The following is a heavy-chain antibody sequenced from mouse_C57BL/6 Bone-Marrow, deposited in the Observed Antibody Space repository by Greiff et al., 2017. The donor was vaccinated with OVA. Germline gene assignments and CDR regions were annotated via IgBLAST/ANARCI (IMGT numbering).Heavy chain of an antibody. CDR2: IDPSDSYT. V-gene: IGHV1-50*01. CDR3: AREGVRILFAY. J-gene: IGHJ3*01. D-gene: IGHD2-2*01. Sequence: QLQQPGAELVKPGASVKLSCKASGYTFTSYWMQWVKQRPGQGLEWIGEIDPSDSYTNYNQKFKGKATLTVDTSSSTAYMQLSSLTSEDSAVYYCAREGVRILFAYWGQGTLVTVSA. CDR1: GYTFTSYW.